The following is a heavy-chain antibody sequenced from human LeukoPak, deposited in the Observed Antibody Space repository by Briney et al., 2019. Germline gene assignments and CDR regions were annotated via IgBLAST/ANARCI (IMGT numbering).Heavy chain of an antibody. V-gene: IGHV1-45*02. CDR1: GYTFTYRY. CDR3: ASEKGRRDDFWSGYSDDAFDI. D-gene: IGHD3-3*01. J-gene: IGHJ3*02. Sequence: GASVKVSCKASGYTFTYRYLHWVRQAPGQALEWMGWITPFNGNTNYAQKFQDRVTITRDRFMSTAYMELSSLRSEDTAMYYCASEKGRRDDFWSGYSDDAFDIWGQGTMVTVSS. CDR2: ITPFNGNT.